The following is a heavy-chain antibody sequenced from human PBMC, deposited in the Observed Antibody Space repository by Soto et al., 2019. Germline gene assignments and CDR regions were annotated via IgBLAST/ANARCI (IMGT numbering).Heavy chain of an antibody. CDR3: ARVRYSDSGSSINSFDP. Sequence: QVQLVESGGGLVKPGGSLRLSSAASGFTFSDYYMTWIRQAPGKGLEWVSYISSSGRTIYYADSVKGRFTISRDNAKNSLFLQMNSLRAEDTAVYYCARVRYSDSGSSINSFDPWGQGTLVTVSS. J-gene: IGHJ5*02. D-gene: IGHD3-10*01. CDR1: GFTFSDYY. V-gene: IGHV3-11*01. CDR2: ISSSGRTI.